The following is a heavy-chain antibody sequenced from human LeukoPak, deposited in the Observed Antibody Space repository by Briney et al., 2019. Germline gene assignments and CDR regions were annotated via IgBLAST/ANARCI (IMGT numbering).Heavy chain of an antibody. CDR3: ARVGDTTMAPFAW. J-gene: IGHJ4*02. Sequence: TSETLSLTCAVYGGSFSGSYWSWIRQPPGKGLEWIGEISHSGRTSYNPSLKSRVTISVDTSKNQFSLRLSSVTAADTAVYYCARVGDTTMAPFAWWGQGTLVTVSS. CDR1: GGSFSGSY. CDR2: ISHSGRT. D-gene: IGHD5-18*01. V-gene: IGHV4-34*01.